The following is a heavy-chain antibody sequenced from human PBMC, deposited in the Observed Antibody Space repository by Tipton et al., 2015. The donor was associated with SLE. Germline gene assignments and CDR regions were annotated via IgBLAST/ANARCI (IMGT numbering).Heavy chain of an antibody. J-gene: IGHJ3*01. D-gene: IGHD5-18*01. CDR1: GDSISTFY. Sequence: TLSLTCTVSGDSISTFYWTWIRQPPGKGLEWIGYIFYSDNTNYNPSLKSRVTISVDTSKNQFSLELNSVTAADTAVYYCARGYTPDGFELWGPGTMVTVSS. CDR3: ARGYTPDGFEL. V-gene: IGHV4-59*01. CDR2: IFYSDNT.